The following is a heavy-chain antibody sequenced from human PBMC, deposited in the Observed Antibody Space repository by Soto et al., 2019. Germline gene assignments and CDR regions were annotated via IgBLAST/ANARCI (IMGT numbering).Heavy chain of an antibody. D-gene: IGHD5-12*01. Sequence: PGGSLRLSCAASGFTFSTYWMSWVRQAPGKGLEWVANIKTDESEKYYVDSVRGRFTTSRENARNFFYLQMNSLTGEDTAVYYCTRDGYTFALDVWGLGTSVTVSS. CDR2: IKTDESEK. J-gene: IGHJ6*02. V-gene: IGHV3-7*03. CDR1: GFTFSTYW. CDR3: TRDGYTFALDV.